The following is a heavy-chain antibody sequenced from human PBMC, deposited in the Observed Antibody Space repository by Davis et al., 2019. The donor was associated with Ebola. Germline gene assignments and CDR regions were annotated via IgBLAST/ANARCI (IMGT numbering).Heavy chain of an antibody. D-gene: IGHD5-24*01. CDR3: ARGWLRGSFDI. Sequence: HSQTPSLIRAISGDSVSINSGGWNWLRQSPSRGLEWLGRTYYNSQWYNDYAVSVKSRVTINPDTSKNQFSLQLNSVTPEDTAVYYCARGWLRGSFDIWGQGTMVTVSS. V-gene: IGHV6-1*01. J-gene: IGHJ3*02. CDR1: GDSVSINSGG. CDR2: TYYNSQWYN.